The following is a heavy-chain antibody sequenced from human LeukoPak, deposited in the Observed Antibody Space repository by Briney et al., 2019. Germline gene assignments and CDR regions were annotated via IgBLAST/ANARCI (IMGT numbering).Heavy chain of an antibody. CDR3: ARVDRAGASRGCDY. V-gene: IGHV1-18*04. Sequence: ASVKVSCKASGYTFTSYYMHWVRQAPGQGLEWMGWISAYNGNTNYAQKLQGRVTMTTDTSTSTGYMELRSLRSDDTAVYYCARVDRAGASRGCDYWGQGTLVTVSS. CDR1: GYTFTSYY. CDR2: ISAYNGNT. D-gene: IGHD1-26*01. J-gene: IGHJ4*02.